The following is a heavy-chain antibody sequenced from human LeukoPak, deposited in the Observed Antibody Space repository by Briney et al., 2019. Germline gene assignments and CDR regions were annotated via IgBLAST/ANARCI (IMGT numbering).Heavy chain of an antibody. CDR1: GFTFSSYS. D-gene: IGHD1-1*01. CDR2: ISSSSSTI. Sequence: GGSLRLSCAASGFTFSSYSMNWVRQAPGKGLEWVSYISSSSSTIYYADSVKGRFTISRDNAKNSLYLQMNSLRAEDTAVYYCAKAAVYSVNWMPFDDWGQGTLVTVSS. J-gene: IGHJ4*02. CDR3: AKAAVYSVNWMPFDD. V-gene: IGHV3-48*01.